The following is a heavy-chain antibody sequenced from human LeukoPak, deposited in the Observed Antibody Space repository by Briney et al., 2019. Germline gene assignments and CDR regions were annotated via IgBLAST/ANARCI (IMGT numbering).Heavy chain of an antibody. CDR2: ISYDGSNK. V-gene: IGHV3-30*04. CDR3: AREGSGSYLDY. D-gene: IGHD1-26*01. CDR1: GFTFSSYA. J-gene: IGHJ4*02. Sequence: GGSLSLSCAASGFTFSSYAMHWVRQAPGKGLEWVAVISYDGSNKYYADSVKGRFTISRDNSKNTLYLQMNSLRAEDTAVYYCAREGSGSYLDYWGQGTLVTVSS.